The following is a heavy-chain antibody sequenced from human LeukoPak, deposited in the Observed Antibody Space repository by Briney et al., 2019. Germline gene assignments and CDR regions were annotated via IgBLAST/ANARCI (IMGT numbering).Heavy chain of an antibody. Sequence: SVKVSCKASGGTFSSYAISWVRQAPGQRLEWMGGIIPIFGTANYAQKFQGRVTITADESTSTAYMELSSLRSEDTAVYYCAGRSGIAVAGTLVSFDYWGQGTLVTVSS. CDR1: GGTFSSYA. V-gene: IGHV1-69*01. CDR3: AGRSGIAVAGTLVSFDY. CDR2: IIPIFGTA. J-gene: IGHJ4*02. D-gene: IGHD6-19*01.